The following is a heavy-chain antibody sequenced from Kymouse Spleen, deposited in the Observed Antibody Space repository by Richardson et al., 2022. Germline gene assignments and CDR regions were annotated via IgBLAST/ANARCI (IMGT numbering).Heavy chain of an antibody. J-gene: IGHJ6*02. CDR1: GFTFDDYA. CDR3: AKDILAGSYYGMDV. V-gene: IGHV3-9*01. Sequence: EVQLVESGGGLVQPGRSLRLSCAASGFTFDDYAMHWVRQAPGKGLEWVSGISWNSGSIGYADSVKGRFTISRDNAKNSLYLQMNSLRAEDTALYYCAKDILAGSYYGMDVWGQGTTVTVSS. D-gene: IGHD6-19*01. CDR2: ISWNSGSI.